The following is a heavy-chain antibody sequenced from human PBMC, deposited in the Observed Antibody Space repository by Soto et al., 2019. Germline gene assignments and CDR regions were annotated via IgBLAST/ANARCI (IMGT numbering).Heavy chain of an antibody. CDR1: GGSIRGGGVY. CDR2: IYDRGSA. CDR3: ARSSNWVYFDY. J-gene: IGHJ4*02. D-gene: IGHD7-27*01. Sequence: PSETLSLPCTVSGGSIRGGGVYLTWVPLRQGEGLEWIGNIYDRGSAYYNPSLKSRFTISVDTSKNQFSLKLSSVTAADTAVYYGARSSNWVYFDYWGQGTLVTVSS. V-gene: IGHV4-31*02.